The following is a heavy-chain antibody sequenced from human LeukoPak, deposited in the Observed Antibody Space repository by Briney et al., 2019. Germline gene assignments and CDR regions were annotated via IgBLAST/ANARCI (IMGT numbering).Heavy chain of an antibody. CDR1: GFTFSTYA. D-gene: IGHD1-1*01. CDR2: ISGRGDGT. Sequence: PGGSLRLSCAASGFTFSTYAMSWVRQAPGKGLEWVSLISGRGDGTYYAESVKGRFTISRDNSKNTVYLHMNSLRDDDAAMYYCAKGPKTADPLEEYFQHWGQGSLVTVSS. V-gene: IGHV3-23*01. J-gene: IGHJ1*01. CDR3: AKGPKTADPLEEYFQH.